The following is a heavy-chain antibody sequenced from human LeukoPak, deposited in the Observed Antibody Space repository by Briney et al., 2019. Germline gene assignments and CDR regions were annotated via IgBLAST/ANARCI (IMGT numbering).Heavy chain of an antibody. D-gene: IGHD3-22*01. V-gene: IGHV4-34*09. CDR2: INHSGST. J-gene: IGHJ3*02. CDR1: GGSFSGYY. Sequence: SETLSLTCAVYGGSFSGYYWSWIRQPPGKGLEWIGEINHSGSTNYNPSLKSRVTISVDTSKSQFSLKLSSVTAADTAVYYCARRPAIVVVITSSSAFDIWGQGTMVTVSS. CDR3: ARRPAIVVVITSSSAFDI.